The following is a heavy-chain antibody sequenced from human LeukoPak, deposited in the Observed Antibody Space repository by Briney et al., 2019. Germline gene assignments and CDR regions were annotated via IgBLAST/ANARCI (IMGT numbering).Heavy chain of an antibody. V-gene: IGHV3-7*01. CDR3: VIDRGAR. Sequence: PGGSLRLSCAGSGCIYSRYWMSWVRQAPGKGLEWVALMRLAGGETYYEESVKVRFTISRDNTKNLLYLQMNTLRAEDSAVYYCVIDRGARWGRGTLVTVSS. CDR1: GCIYSRYW. CDR2: MRLAGGET. J-gene: IGHJ4*02.